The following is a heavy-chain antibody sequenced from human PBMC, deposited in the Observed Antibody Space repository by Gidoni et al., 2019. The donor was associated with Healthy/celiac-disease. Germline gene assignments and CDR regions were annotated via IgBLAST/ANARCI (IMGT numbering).Heavy chain of an antibody. CDR3: AKDRVDTAMADLYYFDY. V-gene: IGHV3-30*18. CDR1: GFTFSSYG. Sequence: QVQLVESGGGVVQPGRSLRLSCAASGFTFSSYGMHWVRQAPGKGLEWVAVISYDGSNKYYADSVKGRFTISRDNSKNTLYLQMNSLRAEDTAVYYCAKDRVDTAMADLYYFDYWGQGTLVTVSS. J-gene: IGHJ4*02. D-gene: IGHD5-18*01. CDR2: ISYDGSNK.